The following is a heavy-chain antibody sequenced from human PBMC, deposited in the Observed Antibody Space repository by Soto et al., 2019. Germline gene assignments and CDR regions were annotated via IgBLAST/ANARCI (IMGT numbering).Heavy chain of an antibody. Sequence: QAQLEESGGGVVQPGMSLRLSCAASGFTFSSYAMQWVRQAPGKGLEWVAVISYDGSNKYYADSVKGRFTISRDNSKNTLYLQMNSLRTEDTAVYFCARDLSWIFRIIGPIDDWGQGSLVTVSP. V-gene: IGHV3-30*04. CDR3: ARDLSWIFRIIGPIDD. J-gene: IGHJ4*02. CDR1: GFTFSSYA. CDR2: ISYDGSNK. D-gene: IGHD3-3*01.